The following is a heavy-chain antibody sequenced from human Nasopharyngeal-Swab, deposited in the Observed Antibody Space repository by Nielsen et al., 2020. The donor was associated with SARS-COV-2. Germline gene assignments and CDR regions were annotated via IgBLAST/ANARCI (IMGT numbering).Heavy chain of an antibody. J-gene: IGHJ6*03. V-gene: IGHV1-69*10. D-gene: IGHD5-24*01. CDR1: GGTFSSYG. CDR2: IIPILPIT. CDR3: ARGGWLRRDYYYVYYYMDV. Sequence: SVKVSCKTSGGTFSSYGISWFRQAPGQGLEWMGGIIPILPITNYAQKFQDRVTITADKSTSTAYMELSSLRSEGTAAYYCARGGWLRRDYYYVYYYMDVWGKGTTVTVSS.